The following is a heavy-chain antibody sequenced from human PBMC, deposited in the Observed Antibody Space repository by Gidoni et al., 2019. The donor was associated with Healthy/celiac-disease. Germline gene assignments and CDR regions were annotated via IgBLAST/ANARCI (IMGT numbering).Heavy chain of an antibody. D-gene: IGHD2-15*01. CDR2: IYYSGST. CDR1: GGSISSSSYY. Sequence: QLQLQESGPGLVKPSETLSLTCTVSGGSISSSSYYWGWIRQPPGKGLEWIGSIYYSGSTYYNPSLKSRVTISVDTSKNQFSLKLSSVTAADTAVYYCARLLGVVVVGPWGQGTLVTVSS. CDR3: ARLLGVVVVGP. J-gene: IGHJ5*02. V-gene: IGHV4-39*01.